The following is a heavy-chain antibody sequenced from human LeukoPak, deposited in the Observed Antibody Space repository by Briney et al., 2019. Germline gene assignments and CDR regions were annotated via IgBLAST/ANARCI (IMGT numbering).Heavy chain of an antibody. V-gene: IGHV3-20*04. J-gene: IGHJ4*02. CDR2: VNWNGGST. D-gene: IGHD4-11*01. CDR3: ARGGTVTTFDY. Sequence: GGSLRLSCAASGFTFDDYAMTWVRQPPGKGLEWVSTVNWNGGSTSYADSVKDRFTISRDNAKNSLYLQMSSLRADDTAFYYCARGGTVTTFDYWGQGTLVTVSS. CDR1: GFTFDDYA.